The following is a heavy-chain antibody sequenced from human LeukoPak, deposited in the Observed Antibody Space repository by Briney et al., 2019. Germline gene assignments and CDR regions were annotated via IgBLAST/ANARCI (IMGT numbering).Heavy chain of an antibody. J-gene: IGHJ4*02. Sequence: PSETLSLTCTVSGGSISNIRYYWGWIRQPPGKGLECIGTIYYSGSTYYNPSLKSRVTISVDTSKNQFSLKLSSVTAADTAVYYCARVTGYMIEDYFDYWGQGTLVSVSS. V-gene: IGHV4-39*07. D-gene: IGHD3-22*01. CDR1: GGSISNIRYY. CDR2: IYYSGST. CDR3: ARVTGYMIEDYFDY.